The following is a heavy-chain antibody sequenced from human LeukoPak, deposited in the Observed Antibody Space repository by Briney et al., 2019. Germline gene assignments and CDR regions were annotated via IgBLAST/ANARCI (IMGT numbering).Heavy chain of an antibody. CDR2: ISGSGGST. CDR1: GFTFSSYA. V-gene: IGHV3-23*01. J-gene: IGHJ4*02. D-gene: IGHD3-3*01. Sequence: GGSLRLSCAASGFTFSSYAMSWVRQAPGKGLEWVSAISGSGGSTYYADSVKGRFTISRDNSKNTLYLQMNSLRAEDTAVYYCATSPPDFWSGYYFFDYWGQGTLVTVSS. CDR3: ATSPPDFWSGYYFFDY.